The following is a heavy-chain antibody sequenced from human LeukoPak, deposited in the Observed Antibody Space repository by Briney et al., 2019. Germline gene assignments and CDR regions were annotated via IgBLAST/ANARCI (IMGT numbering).Heavy chain of an antibody. CDR3: ARDRDCSGGSCYSRYYFDY. J-gene: IGHJ4*02. V-gene: IGHV1-46*01. Sequence: ASVKVSCTASGYTFTSYYMHWVRRAPGQGLEWMGIINPSGGSTSYAQKFQGRVTMTRDTSTSTVYMELSSLRSEDTAVYYCARDRDCSGGSCYSRYYFDYWGQGTLVTVSS. CDR1: GYTFTSYY. D-gene: IGHD2-15*01. CDR2: INPSGGST.